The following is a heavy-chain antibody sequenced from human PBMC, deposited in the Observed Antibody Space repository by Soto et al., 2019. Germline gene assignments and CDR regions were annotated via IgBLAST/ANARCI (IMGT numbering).Heavy chain of an antibody. CDR2: ISSNGGST. Sequence: PGGSLRLSCSASGFTFSSYAMHWVRQAPGKGLEYVSAISSNGGSTYYADSVKGRFTISRDNSKNTLYLRMSSLRAEDTAVYYCVKDRAYSSGWYYFDYWGQGTLVTVSS. CDR1: GFTFSSYA. CDR3: VKDRAYSSGWYYFDY. D-gene: IGHD6-19*01. V-gene: IGHV3-64D*06. J-gene: IGHJ4*02.